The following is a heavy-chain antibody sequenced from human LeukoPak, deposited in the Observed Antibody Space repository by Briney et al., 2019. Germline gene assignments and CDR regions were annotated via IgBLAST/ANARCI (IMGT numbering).Heavy chain of an antibody. CDR2: IYTSEST. J-gene: IGHJ4*02. Sequence: SETLSLTCTVSGVSISSYYWSWIRQPAGKGLEWIGRIYTSESTNYNPSLKSRVTMSVDTSKNQFSLKLSSVTAADTAVYYCASAGQRSSSGYLDYWGQGTLVTVSS. D-gene: IGHD6-6*01. CDR3: ASAGQRSSSGYLDY. V-gene: IGHV4-4*07. CDR1: GVSISSYY.